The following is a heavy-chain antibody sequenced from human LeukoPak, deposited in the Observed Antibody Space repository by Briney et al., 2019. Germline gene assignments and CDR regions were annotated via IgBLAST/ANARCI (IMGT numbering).Heavy chain of an antibody. J-gene: IGHJ6*04. CDR2: ISAYNGNT. CDR1: GYTFTSYG. V-gene: IGHV1-18*04. D-gene: IGHD3-10*01. CDR3: ARDKYGIGASYYGSGSYSEYYYYYGMDV. Sequence: GASVKVSFTASGYTFTSYGISWVRQAPGQGLEWMGWISAYNGNTNYAQKIQGRVTMTTDTSTSTAYMELRSLRSDDTAVYYCARDKYGIGASYYGSGSYSEYYYYYGMDVWGKGTTVTVSS.